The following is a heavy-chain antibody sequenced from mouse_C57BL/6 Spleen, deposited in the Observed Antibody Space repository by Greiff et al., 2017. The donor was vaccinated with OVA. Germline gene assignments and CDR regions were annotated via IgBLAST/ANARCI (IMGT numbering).Heavy chain of an antibody. CDR1: GFSLSTFGMG. V-gene: IGHV8-8*01. J-gene: IGHJ4*01. CDR3: ARPITTVVGYYAMDY. D-gene: IGHD1-1*01. CDR2: IWWDDAK. Sequence: QVTLKESGPGILQPSQTLRLTCSFSGFSLSTFGMGVGWIRQPSGKGLEWLAHIWWDDAKYYNPALKSRLTISKDTSKNQVFLKIANVDTADTATYYCARPITTVVGYYAMDYWGQGTSVTVSS.